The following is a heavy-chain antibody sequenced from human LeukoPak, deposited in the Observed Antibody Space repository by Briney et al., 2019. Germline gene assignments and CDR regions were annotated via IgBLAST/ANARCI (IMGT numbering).Heavy chain of an antibody. CDR3: ARGADY. V-gene: IGHV4-4*07. J-gene: IGHJ4*02. CDR2: VYSSGST. Sequence: PSETLSLTCTVSRGSISNYFWSWIRQPAGKGLEWIGRVYSSGSTNYNPSLKSRVTMSVDTSKNQFSLKLSSVTAADTAVYYCARGADYWGQGTLVTVSS. CDR1: RGSISNYF.